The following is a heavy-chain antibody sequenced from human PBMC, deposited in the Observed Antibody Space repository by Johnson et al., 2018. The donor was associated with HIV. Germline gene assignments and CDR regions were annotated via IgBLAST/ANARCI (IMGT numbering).Heavy chain of an antibody. CDR3: AKLRKKQWLVGEAFDI. J-gene: IGHJ3*02. V-gene: IGHV3-30*02. D-gene: IGHD6-19*01. CDR2: IRYDGNNK. CDR1: GFTFSKYG. Sequence: MQLVESGGGVVQPGGSLRLSCVTSGFTFSKYGMHWVRQAPGKGLEWVAFIRYDGNNKYYADSVKGRFTISRDNPKNTLYLQMNSLRAEDTAIYYCAKLRKKQWLVGEAFDIWGQGTMVTVSS.